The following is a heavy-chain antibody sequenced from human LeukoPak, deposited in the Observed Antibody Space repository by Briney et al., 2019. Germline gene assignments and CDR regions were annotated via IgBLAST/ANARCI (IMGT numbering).Heavy chain of an antibody. D-gene: IGHD2-2*01. Sequence: GGSLRLSCAVYGNTFSNAWMRWARQAPGKGLEWVGRINTKSDGETTDYAAPVKGRFTISRDDSKDTLFLQMSSLRTEDTAMYYCTAGHYSNLWGQGTLVTVSS. CDR1: GNTFSNAW. V-gene: IGHV3-15*01. CDR2: INTKSDGETT. CDR3: TAGHYSNL. J-gene: IGHJ5*02.